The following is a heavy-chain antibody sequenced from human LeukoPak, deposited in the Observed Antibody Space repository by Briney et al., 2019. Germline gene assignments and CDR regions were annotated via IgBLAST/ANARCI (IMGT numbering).Heavy chain of an antibody. CDR2: ISTSGSHI. J-gene: IGHJ4*02. Sequence: PGGSLRLSCAATGFTFGSSAMHWVRQAPGNGLEWISYISTSGSHIFYADSVEGRFTISRDNTKNSVYLQMNTLRAEDTAVYYCARAEGYHDSSGFNYYFDSWGQGTLVTVSS. CDR3: ARAEGYHDSSGFNYYFDS. V-gene: IGHV3-48*03. CDR1: GFTFGSSA. D-gene: IGHD3-22*01.